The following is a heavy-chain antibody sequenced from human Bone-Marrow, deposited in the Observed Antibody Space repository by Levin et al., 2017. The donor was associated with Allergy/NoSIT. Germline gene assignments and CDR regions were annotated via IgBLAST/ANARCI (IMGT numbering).Heavy chain of an antibody. J-gene: IGHJ6*03. CDR3: ARVAGWGGHWGGHYYDDYMDV. D-gene: IGHD3-10*01. V-gene: IGHV4-61*02. CDR1: GGSISSGSYY. Sequence: LRLSCTVSGGSISSGSYYWSWIRQPAGKGLEWIGRIYTSGSTNYNPSLKSRVTISVDTSKNQFSLKLSSVTAADTAVYYCARVAGWGGHWGGHYYDDYMDVWGKGTTVTVSS. CDR2: IYTSGST.